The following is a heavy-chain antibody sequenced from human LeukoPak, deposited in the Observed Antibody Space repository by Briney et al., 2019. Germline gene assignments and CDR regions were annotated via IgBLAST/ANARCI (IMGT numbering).Heavy chain of an antibody. D-gene: IGHD4-17*01. CDR3: ARASLRGVSDY. Sequence: SVKVSCKASGGTFSSYAISWVRQAPGQGLEWMGRIIPILGIANYAQKFQGRVTITADKSTSTAYMELSSLRSEDTAVYYCARASLRGVSDYWGQGTLVTVSS. V-gene: IGHV1-69*04. CDR2: IIPILGIA. CDR1: GGTFSSYA. J-gene: IGHJ4*02.